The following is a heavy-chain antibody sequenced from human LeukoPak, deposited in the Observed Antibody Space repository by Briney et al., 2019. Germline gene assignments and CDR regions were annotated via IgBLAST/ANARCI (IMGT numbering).Heavy chain of an antibody. CDR1: GFTFSSYW. Sequence: GGTLRLSCAASGFTFSSYWMHWVRQVPGKGLMWVSRINSDGTSTGYADSVKGRLTISRDNAKNTLSLQMNSLRAEDTAVYYCSTSISSTDAFDIWGQGTMVTVSS. V-gene: IGHV3-74*01. CDR3: STSISSTDAFDI. CDR2: INSDGTST. D-gene: IGHD2-21*01. J-gene: IGHJ3*02.